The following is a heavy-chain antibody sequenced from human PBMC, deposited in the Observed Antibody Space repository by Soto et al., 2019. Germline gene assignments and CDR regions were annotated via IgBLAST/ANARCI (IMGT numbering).Heavy chain of an antibody. V-gene: IGHV4-30-4*01. CDR1: GDYISSGDYS. D-gene: IGHD3-3*01. Sequence: PSETLSLTCTVSGDYISSGDYSWSWVRQSPGKGLEWIGHIYNSGITYYNPSLKSRVVISIDTSRNQFSLRLSSLTAADRAVYFCARGVTVFGLVSRFWSDPWGQGTVVTVSS. CDR3: ARGVTVFGLVSRFWSDP. CDR2: IYNSGIT. J-gene: IGHJ5*02.